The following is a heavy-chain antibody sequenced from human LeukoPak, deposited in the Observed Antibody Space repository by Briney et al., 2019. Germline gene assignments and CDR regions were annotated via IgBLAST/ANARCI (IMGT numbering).Heavy chain of an antibody. V-gene: IGHV3-21*01. D-gene: IGHD1-7*01. CDR3: AKDQRRNYPPYYYMDV. J-gene: IGHJ6*03. CDR1: GFTFSSYS. Sequence: PGGSLRLSCAASGFTFSSYSMNWVRQAPGKGLEWVSSISSSSSYIYYADSVKGRFTISRDNSKNTLYLQMNSLRAEDTAVYYCAKDQRRNYPPYYYMDVWGKGTTVTVSS. CDR2: ISSSSSYI.